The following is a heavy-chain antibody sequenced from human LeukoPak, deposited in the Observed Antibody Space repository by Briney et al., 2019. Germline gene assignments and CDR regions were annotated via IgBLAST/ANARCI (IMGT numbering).Heavy chain of an antibody. V-gene: IGHV3-74*01. CDR1: GFTFSGHW. CDR2: INTDGRTT. J-gene: IGHJ6*02. D-gene: IGHD5-18*01. Sequence: PGGSLRLSCAASGFTFSGHWMHWVRQVPGKGLVWVSRINTDGRTTNYADSVKGRFTISRDNAKNTLYLQMNSLRAEDTAVYYCARGEFAWIQGSYGLNVWGQGTTVTVFS. CDR3: ARGEFAWIQGSYGLNV.